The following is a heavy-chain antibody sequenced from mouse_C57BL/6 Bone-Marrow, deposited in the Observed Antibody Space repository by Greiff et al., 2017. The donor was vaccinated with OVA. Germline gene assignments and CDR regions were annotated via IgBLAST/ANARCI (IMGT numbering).Heavy chain of an antibody. CDR2: IYPGSGNT. J-gene: IGHJ3*01. D-gene: IGHD2-5*01. CDR1: GYTFTDYY. Sequence: QVQLQQSGAELVRPGASVKLSCKASGYTFTDYYINWVKQRPGQGLEWIARIYPGSGNTYYNEKFKGKATLTAEKSSSTAYMQLSSLTSEDSAVYFCARPYYSNPAWFAYWGQGTLVTVSA. V-gene: IGHV1-76*01. CDR3: ARPYYSNPAWFAY.